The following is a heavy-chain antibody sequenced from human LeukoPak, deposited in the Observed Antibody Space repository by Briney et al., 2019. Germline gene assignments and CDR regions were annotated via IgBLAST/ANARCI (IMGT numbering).Heavy chain of an antibody. D-gene: IGHD5-18*01. CDR1: GFTFRDYA. Sequence: GGSLRLSCAASGFTFRDYAMTWVRQAPGKGPEWVSTFTAGGNSTYYADSVKGRFIITRDKSKNTLYLQMNSLRAEDTAVYYCAKVLSKIYIYGPFDYWGQGSLVTVSS. CDR2: FTAGGNST. J-gene: IGHJ4*02. CDR3: AKVLSKIYIYGPFDY. V-gene: IGHV3-23*01.